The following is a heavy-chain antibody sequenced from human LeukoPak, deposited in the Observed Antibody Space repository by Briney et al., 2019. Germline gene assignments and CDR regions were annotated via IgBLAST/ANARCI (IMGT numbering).Heavy chain of an antibody. CDR1: GGSINPYY. CDR3: ARHRDGYNYVDY. CDR2: IYHSGST. D-gene: IGHD5-24*01. J-gene: IGHJ4*02. V-gene: IGHV4-59*08. Sequence: SETLSLTCAVSGGSINPYYWSWIRQPPGKGLEWIGYIYHSGSTYYNPSLKSRVTISVDTSKNQFSLKLSSVTAADTAVYYCARHRDGYNYVDYWGQGTLVTVSS.